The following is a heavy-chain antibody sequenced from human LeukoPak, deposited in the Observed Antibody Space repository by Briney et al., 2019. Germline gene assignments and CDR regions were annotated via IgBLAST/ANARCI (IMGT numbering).Heavy chain of an antibody. Sequence: PGGSLRLSCAASGFTFSSYAMSWVRQAPGKGLEWVSAISGSGGSTYYADSVKGRFTISRDSSKNTLYLQMNSLRAEDTAVYYCAKDRDDFWSGYYEFWGQGTLVTVSS. J-gene: IGHJ4*02. CDR2: ISGSGGST. V-gene: IGHV3-23*01. CDR1: GFTFSSYA. D-gene: IGHD3-3*01. CDR3: AKDRDDFWSGYYEF.